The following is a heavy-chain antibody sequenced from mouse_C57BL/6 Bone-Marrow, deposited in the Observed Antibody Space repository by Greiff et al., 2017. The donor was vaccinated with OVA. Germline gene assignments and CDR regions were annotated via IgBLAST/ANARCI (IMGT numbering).Heavy chain of an antibody. Sequence: VQLKQSGPELVKPGASVKISCKASGYAFSSSWMNWVKQRPGKGLEWIGRIYPGDGDTNYNGKFKGKATLTADKSSSTAYMQLSSLTSEDSAVYFCARSRDYDSSFAYWGQGTLVTVSA. CDR1: GYAFSSSW. CDR2: IYPGDGDT. D-gene: IGHD2-4*01. J-gene: IGHJ3*01. CDR3: ARSRDYDSSFAY. V-gene: IGHV1-82*01.